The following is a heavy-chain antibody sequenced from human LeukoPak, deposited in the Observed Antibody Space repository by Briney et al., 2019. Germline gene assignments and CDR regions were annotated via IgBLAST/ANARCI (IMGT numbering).Heavy chain of an antibody. CDR1: GGSISSSSYY. D-gene: IGHD3-9*01. CDR2: IYYSGST. CDR3: ARVGPKLTGVGWYFDL. V-gene: IGHV4-39*01. Sequence: SETLSLTRTVSGGSISSSSYYWGWIRQPPGKGLEWIGSIYYSGSTYYNPSLKSRVTISVDTSKNQFSLRLSSVTAADTAVYYCARVGPKLTGVGWYFDLWGRGTLVTVSS. J-gene: IGHJ2*01.